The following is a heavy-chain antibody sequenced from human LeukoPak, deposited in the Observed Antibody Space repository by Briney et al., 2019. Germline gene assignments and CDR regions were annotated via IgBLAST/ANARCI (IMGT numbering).Heavy chain of an antibody. CDR1: GGSISSGDYY. V-gene: IGHV4-30-4*01. J-gene: IGHJ5*02. CDR2: FYYSGST. CDR3: ARPFYYDSRIDP. D-gene: IGHD3-22*01. Sequence: SQTLSLTCTVSGGSISSGDYYWSWIRQPPGKGLEWIGYFYYSGSTYYNPSLKSRLTISADTSKNQFSLKLSSVTAADTAVYYCARPFYYDSRIDPWAREPWSPSPQ.